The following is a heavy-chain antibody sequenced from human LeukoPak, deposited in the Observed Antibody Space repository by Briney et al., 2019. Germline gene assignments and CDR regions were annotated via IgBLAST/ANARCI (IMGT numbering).Heavy chain of an antibody. J-gene: IGHJ3*02. D-gene: IGHD2-15*01. V-gene: IGHV3-9*03. Sequence: GGSLRLSCAASGFTFSSYAMHWVRQAPGKGLEWVSGISWDSTSIAYADSVKGRFTISRDNTKNSLYLQMNSLRVDDMALYYCAKDVGGPLADAFDIWGQGTMVTVSS. CDR3: AKDVGGPLADAFDI. CDR1: GFTFSSYA. CDR2: ISWDSTSI.